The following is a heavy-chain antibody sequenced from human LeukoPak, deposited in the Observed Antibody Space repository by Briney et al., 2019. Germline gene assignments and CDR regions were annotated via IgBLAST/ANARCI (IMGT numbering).Heavy chain of an antibody. CDR2: IYYSGST. CDR3: ARGSVKMVGAILRPRAFDI. D-gene: IGHD1-26*01. V-gene: IGHV4-31*03. CDR1: GGSISSGGYY. Sequence: SETLSLTCTVSGGSISSGGYYWSWIRQHPGKGLEWIGYIYYSGSTYYNPSLKSRVTISVDTSKNQFSLKLSSVTAADTAVYYCARGSVKMVGAILRPRAFDIWGQGTMVTVSS. J-gene: IGHJ3*02.